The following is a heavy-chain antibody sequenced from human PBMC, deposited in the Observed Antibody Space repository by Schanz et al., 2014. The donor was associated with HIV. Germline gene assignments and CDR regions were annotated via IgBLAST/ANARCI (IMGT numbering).Heavy chain of an antibody. CDR3: ARVGVGGYANLDY. V-gene: IGHV3-74*02. CDR2: INNDGSST. J-gene: IGHJ4*02. Sequence: VQLVESGGGVVQPGGSLRLSCAASGFTFSSYWMHWVRQVPGKGLVWVSRINNDGSSTSYADSVKGRFTISRDNAKNTLYLQMNSLRAEDTAVYYCARVGVGGYANLDYWGQGTLVTVSS. CDR1: GFTFSSYW. D-gene: IGHD5-12*01.